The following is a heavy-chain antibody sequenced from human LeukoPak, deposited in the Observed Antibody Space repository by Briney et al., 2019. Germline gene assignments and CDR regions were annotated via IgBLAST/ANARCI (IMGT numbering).Heavy chain of an antibody. CDR3: AKGKKVTMVRGVTWFDP. V-gene: IGHV3-23*01. D-gene: IGHD3-10*01. CDR2: ISGSGGST. J-gene: IGHJ5*02. CDR1: GFTFSSYA. Sequence: GGSLRLSCAAPGFTFSSYAMSWVRQAPGKGLEWVSAISGSGGSTYYADSVKGRFTISRDNSKNTLYLQMNSLRAEDTAVYYCAKGKKVTMVRGVTWFDPWGQGTLVTVSS.